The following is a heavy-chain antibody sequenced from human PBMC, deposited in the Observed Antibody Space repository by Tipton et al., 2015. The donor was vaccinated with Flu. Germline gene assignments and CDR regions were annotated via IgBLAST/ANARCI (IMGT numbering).Heavy chain of an antibody. V-gene: IGHV4-59*11. Sequence: TLSLTCTVSGGSLNGPYWSWIRQPPGKGLEWIGYIYYSGSTNYNPSLKSRVTISADTSKNQFSLKLSSVTAADTAVYYCATTLVVPVGDAFDVWGQGTMVTVSS. CDR2: IYYSGST. CDR3: ATTLVVPVGDAFDV. J-gene: IGHJ3*01. D-gene: IGHD2-2*01. CDR1: GGSLNGPY.